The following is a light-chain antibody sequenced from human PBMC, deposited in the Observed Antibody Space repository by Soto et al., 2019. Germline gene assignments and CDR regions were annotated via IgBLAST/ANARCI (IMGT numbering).Light chain of an antibody. Sequence: SYELTQPPSLSVAPGQPAKITCGGNNSGDKSVHWYQQKPGQAPVLVVYDVSDRPSGIPERFSGFNSGNTATLTISGVEAGDEAAYFCQVWDSGSDHVVFGGGTKLTVL. CDR3: QVWDSGSDHVV. CDR2: DVS. V-gene: IGLV3-21*02. J-gene: IGLJ2*01. CDR1: NSGDKS.